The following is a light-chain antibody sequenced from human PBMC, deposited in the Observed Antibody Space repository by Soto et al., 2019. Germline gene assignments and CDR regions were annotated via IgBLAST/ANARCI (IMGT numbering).Light chain of an antibody. J-gene: IGKJ1*01. V-gene: IGKV1-39*01. CDR1: QRISSY. Sequence: DIQMTQSPSSLSASEGDRVTITCRASQRISSYLNWYQQKPGKAPKLLIYAASSLQSGVPSRFSGSGSGTDFTLTISSLQPEDFATYYCQQSYSTPQTFGQGTKVDIK. CDR3: QQSYSTPQT. CDR2: AAS.